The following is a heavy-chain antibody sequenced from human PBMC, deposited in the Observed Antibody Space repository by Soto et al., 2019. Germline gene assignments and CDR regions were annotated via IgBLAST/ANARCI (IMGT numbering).Heavy chain of an antibody. J-gene: IGHJ4*02. D-gene: IGHD1-1*01. CDR1: GGSVNSGGNY. V-gene: IGHV4-31*03. CDR3: ALLDAYNHVYY. Sequence: PSETLSLTCTVSGGSVNSGGNYWSWIRQLPGKGLEWIGYIYYTGNTYYNPSLNSRVGMSLDTSQNLFSLRLSSVTVADTAVYYCALLDAYNHVYYWCPGTLVTVFS. CDR2: IYYTGNT.